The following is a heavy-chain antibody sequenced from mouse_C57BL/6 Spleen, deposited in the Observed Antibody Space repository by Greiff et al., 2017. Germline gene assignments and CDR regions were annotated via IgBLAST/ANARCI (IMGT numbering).Heavy chain of an antibody. J-gene: IGHJ3*01. D-gene: IGHD2-5*01. CDR2: IYPGSGST. Sequence: VKLQQPGAELVKPGASVKMSCKASGYTFTSYWITWVKQRPGQGLEWIGDIYPGSGSTNYNEKFKSKATLTVDTSSSTAYMQLSSLTSEDSAVYYCARRDYYSNRGFAYWGQGTLVTVSA. V-gene: IGHV1-55*01. CDR3: ARRDYYSNRGFAY. CDR1: GYTFTSYW.